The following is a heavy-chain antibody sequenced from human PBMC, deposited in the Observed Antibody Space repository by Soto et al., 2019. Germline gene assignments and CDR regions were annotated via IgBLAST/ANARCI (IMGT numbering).Heavy chain of an antibody. D-gene: IGHD2-2*02. CDR1: RFAFTSCA. V-gene: IGHV1-8*01. CDR2: MNPNSGNT. CDR3: GNRQSVLDLDL. Sequence: GASVKVSWKDSRFAFTSCARNWVRQATEQGLEWMGWMNPNSGNTGYAQQVPGRVTMTRDTSVNTSYMDLNRLNFAVSAIYCSGNRQSVLDLDLRGRGTQVTVSS. J-gene: IGHJ2*01.